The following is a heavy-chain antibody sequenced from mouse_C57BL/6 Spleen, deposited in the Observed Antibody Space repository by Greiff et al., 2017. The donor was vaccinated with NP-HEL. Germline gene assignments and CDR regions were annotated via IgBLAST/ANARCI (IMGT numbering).Heavy chain of an antibody. CDR2: INPSNGGT. V-gene: IGHV1-53*01. D-gene: IGHD2-2*01. CDR3: ARGGGYVSYFDV. Sequence: VQLQQPGTELVKPGASVKLSCTASGYTFTSYWMHWVKQRPGQGLEWIGNINPSNGGTNYNEKFKSKATLTVDKSSSTAYMQLSSLTSEDSAVYYCARGGGYVSYFDVWGTGTTVTVSS. CDR1: GYTFTSYW. J-gene: IGHJ1*03.